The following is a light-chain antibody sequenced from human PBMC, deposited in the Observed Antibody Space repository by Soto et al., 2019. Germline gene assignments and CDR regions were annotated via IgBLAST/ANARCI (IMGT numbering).Light chain of an antibody. J-gene: IGKJ3*01. Sequence: EIVLTQSPATLSLSPGERATLSCRASQSIASYLAWYQQKPGQAPRLLIYDASNRATGVPARFSGSGSETDFTLTISSLEPEDSAVYYCQQRSSWPRSFGPGTKVDIK. CDR2: DAS. V-gene: IGKV3-11*01. CDR3: QQRSSWPRS. CDR1: QSIASY.